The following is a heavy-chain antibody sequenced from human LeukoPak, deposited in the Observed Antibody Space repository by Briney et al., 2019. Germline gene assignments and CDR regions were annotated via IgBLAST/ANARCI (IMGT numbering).Heavy chain of an antibody. CDR3: TKDWGTTGPYDY. J-gene: IGHJ4*02. V-gene: IGHV3-21*01. D-gene: IGHD2-2*01. CDR1: GFTFSTFS. Sequence: GGSPRLSCAASGFTFSTFSMNWVRQAPGKGLEWVSSISKGSGYIYYADSVKGRFTLSRDNAKNSLYLQMNSLRAEDTAIYYCTKDWGTTGPYDYWGQGTLVTVSS. CDR2: ISKGSGYI.